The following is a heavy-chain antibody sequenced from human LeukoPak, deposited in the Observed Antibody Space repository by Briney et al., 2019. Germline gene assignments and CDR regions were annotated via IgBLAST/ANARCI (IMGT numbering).Heavy chain of an antibody. Sequence: GGSLRLSCAASGFTFDDHGMSWVRQAPGKGLEWVSGIKWDGGRTGYADSVKGRFTISRDNAKNSLYLQMNSLRAEDTAVYYCARDKIVGATYFDYWGQGTLVTVSS. CDR3: ARDKIVGATYFDY. J-gene: IGHJ4*02. V-gene: IGHV3-20*04. CDR2: IKWDGGRT. CDR1: GFTFDDHG. D-gene: IGHD1-26*01.